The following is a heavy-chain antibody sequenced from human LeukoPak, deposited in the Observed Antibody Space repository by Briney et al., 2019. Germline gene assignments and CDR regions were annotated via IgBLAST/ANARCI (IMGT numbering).Heavy chain of an antibody. J-gene: IGHJ6*02. CDR1: GSRFTSYW. CDR2: IYPDDSET. Sequence: GESLKISCKGSGSRFTSYWFAWVRQLPGKGLEWMGTIYPDDSETRYSPSSQGQVTISADKSISTAYLQWSTLEAADTATYYCARPSSGTYYGMDVWGQGTTVTVSS. CDR3: ARPSSGTYYGMDV. D-gene: IGHD1-26*01. V-gene: IGHV5-51*01.